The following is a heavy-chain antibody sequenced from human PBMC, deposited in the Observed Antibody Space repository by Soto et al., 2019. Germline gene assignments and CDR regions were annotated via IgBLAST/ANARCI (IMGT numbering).Heavy chain of an antibody. Sequence: GGSLRLSCAASGFTFSDYYMSWIRQAPGKGLEWVSYISSSSSYTNYADSVKGRFTISRDNAKNSLYLQMNSLRAEDTAVYYCARHMITFGGVIVPLDYWGQGTLVTVSS. J-gene: IGHJ4*02. CDR1: GFTFSDYY. D-gene: IGHD3-16*02. CDR3: ARHMITFGGVIVPLDY. V-gene: IGHV3-11*06. CDR2: ISSSSSYT.